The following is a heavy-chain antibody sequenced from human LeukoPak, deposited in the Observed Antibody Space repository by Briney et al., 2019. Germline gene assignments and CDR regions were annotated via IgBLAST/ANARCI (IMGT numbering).Heavy chain of an antibody. V-gene: IGHV4-39*01. CDR2: MYYSGST. CDR3: ARQREQYVDF. Sequence: PSETLSLTCAVPGVSINSSQYYWGWIRQPPGKGLEWIGTMYYSGSTYYNPSLKSRVTISVDTSKNQFFLNLSSVTAADTAVYYCARQREQYVDFWGQGSLVTVSS. CDR1: GVSINSSQYY. D-gene: IGHD1-26*01. J-gene: IGHJ4*02.